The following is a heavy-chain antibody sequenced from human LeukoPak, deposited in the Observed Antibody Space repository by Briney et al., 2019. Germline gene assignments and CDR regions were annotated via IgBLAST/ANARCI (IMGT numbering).Heavy chain of an antibody. D-gene: IGHD6-19*01. CDR1: GYTFTSYG. J-gene: IGHJ5*02. Sequence: ASVKVSCKASGYTFTSYGISWVRQAPGQGLEWMGWISAYNGNTNYAQKVQGRVTMTADTSTSIAYMELRSLRPDDTAVYYCARSPKIIAVAGVFDPWGQGTLVTVSS. CDR3: ARSPKIIAVAGVFDP. V-gene: IGHV1-18*01. CDR2: ISAYNGNT.